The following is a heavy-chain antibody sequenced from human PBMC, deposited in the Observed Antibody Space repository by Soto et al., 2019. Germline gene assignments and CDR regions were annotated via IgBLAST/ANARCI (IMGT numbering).Heavy chain of an antibody. D-gene: IGHD5-12*01. CDR2: IIPKLGSA. CDR3: ARVGYGYNFGAVY. Sequence: QVQLVQSGAEVKEPGSSVKVSCKASGGGNLRDYRTTWVRRAPGQGLEWMGGIIPKLGSANHAQNFQRRVTVTADESTNTVYMELRSLRSDDTAVYYCARVGYGYNFGAVYWGQGTPVTVSS. J-gene: IGHJ4*02. V-gene: IGHV1-69*01. CDR1: GGGNLRDYR.